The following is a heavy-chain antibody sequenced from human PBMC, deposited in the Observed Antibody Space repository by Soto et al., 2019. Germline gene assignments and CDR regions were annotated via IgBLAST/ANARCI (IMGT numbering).Heavy chain of an antibody. Sequence: GGSLRLSCAASGFIVSSISMSWVRQAPGKGLEWVSVIYSGGNTYYADSVKGRFTISRDNSKNTLYLQMNSLTAEDTAVYYCARDDYGLDVWGQGTTVTVSS. CDR3: ARDDYGLDV. J-gene: IGHJ6*02. CDR1: GFIVSSIS. V-gene: IGHV3-53*01. CDR2: IYSGGNT.